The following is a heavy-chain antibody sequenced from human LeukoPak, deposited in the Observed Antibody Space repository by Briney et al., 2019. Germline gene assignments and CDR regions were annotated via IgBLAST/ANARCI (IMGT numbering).Heavy chain of an antibody. CDR3: AREYSSGWED. CDR2: ISSSSSTI. Sequence: GGSLRLSCAASGFTFSSYSMSWVRQAPGKGLEWVSYISSSSSTIYYADSVKGRFTISRDNSKNTLYLQMNSLRAEDTAVYYCAREYSSGWEDWGQGTLVTVSS. V-gene: IGHV3-48*01. D-gene: IGHD6-19*01. J-gene: IGHJ4*02. CDR1: GFTFSSYS.